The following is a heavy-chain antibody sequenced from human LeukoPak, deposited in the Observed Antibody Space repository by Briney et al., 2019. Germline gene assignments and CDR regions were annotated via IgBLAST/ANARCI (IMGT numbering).Heavy chain of an antibody. CDR2: ISYDGSNK. Sequence: RSLRLSCAASGFTFSSYAMHWVRQAPGKGLEWVAVISYDGSNKYYADSVKGRFTISRDNSKNTLYLQMNSLRAEDTAVYYCARDPRRQSRITNPDYWGQGTLVTVSS. J-gene: IGHJ4*02. V-gene: IGHV3-30-3*01. CDR1: GFTFSSYA. CDR3: ARDPRRQSRITNPDY. D-gene: IGHD3-10*01.